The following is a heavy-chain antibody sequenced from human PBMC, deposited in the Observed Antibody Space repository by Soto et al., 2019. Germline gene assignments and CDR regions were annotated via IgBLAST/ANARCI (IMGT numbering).Heavy chain of an antibody. CDR1: GYTFTRYY. CDR2: INPSDDAT. Sequence: GASVKVSCKASGYTFTRYYMHWVRQAPGQGLEWMGIINPSDDATSYAEKFQGRLTMTKDTSTSTVYMEMSSLRSEDTAVYYRARDLTREGDYYDRSGYYLDYWGQGTLVTVSS. D-gene: IGHD3-22*01. J-gene: IGHJ4*02. V-gene: IGHV1-46*01. CDR3: ARDLTREGDYYDRSGYYLDY.